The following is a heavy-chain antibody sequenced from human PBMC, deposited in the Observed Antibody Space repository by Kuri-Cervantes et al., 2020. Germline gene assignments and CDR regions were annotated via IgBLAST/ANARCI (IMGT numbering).Heavy chain of an antibody. CDR2: INSDGSST. CDR1: GFTFSSYS. CDR3: ARRTAMVNGFDY. D-gene: IGHD5-18*01. J-gene: IGHJ4*02. V-gene: IGHV3-74*01. Sequence: GESLKLSCAASGFTFSSYSMNWVRQAPGRGLVWVSRINSDGSSTSYADSVKGRFTISRDNAKNTLYLQMNSLRAEDTAVYYCARRTAMVNGFDYWGQGTLVTVSS.